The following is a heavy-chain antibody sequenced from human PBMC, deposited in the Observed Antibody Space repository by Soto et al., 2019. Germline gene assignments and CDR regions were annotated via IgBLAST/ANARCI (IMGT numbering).Heavy chain of an antibody. CDR3: ARVIHHYDSSGYYSREAFDI. V-gene: IGHV4-31*03. D-gene: IGHD3-22*01. Sequence: SETLSLTCTVSGGSISSGGYYWSWIRQHPGKGLEWIGYIYYSGSTYYNPSLKSRVTISVDTSKNQFSLKLSSVTAADTAVYYCARVIHHYDSSGYYSREAFDIWGQGTMVTVSS. J-gene: IGHJ3*02. CDR1: GGSISSGGYY. CDR2: IYYSGST.